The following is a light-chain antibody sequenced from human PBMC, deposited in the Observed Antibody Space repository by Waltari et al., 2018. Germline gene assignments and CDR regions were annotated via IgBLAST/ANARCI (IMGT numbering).Light chain of an antibody. J-gene: IGLJ2*01. CDR1: SSNHGPYN. CDR2: GND. V-gene: IGLV1-47*01. Sequence: QSVLTQPPSASGAPGQTVTIPFSGSSSNHGPYNLHWYQQVPGTAPNPPIDGNDQRPSGVPDRFSGSKSGTSASLAISGLRSEDESDYYCAAWDDSLTAQLFGGGTKLTVL. CDR3: AAWDDSLTAQL.